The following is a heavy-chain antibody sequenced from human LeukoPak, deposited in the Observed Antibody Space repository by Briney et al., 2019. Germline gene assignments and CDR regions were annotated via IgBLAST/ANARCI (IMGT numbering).Heavy chain of an antibody. CDR2: ISSSSSTI. Sequence: PGGSLRLSCAASGFTFSSYSMNWVRQAPGKGLEWVSYISSSSSTIYYADSVKGRFTISRENAKNSLYLQMNSLRAGDTAVYYCAREINERHGDSHIGGFDMWGQGTMVTVS. D-gene: IGHD2-21*02. CDR3: AREINERHGDSHIGGFDM. J-gene: IGHJ3*02. CDR1: GFTFSSYS. V-gene: IGHV3-48*01.